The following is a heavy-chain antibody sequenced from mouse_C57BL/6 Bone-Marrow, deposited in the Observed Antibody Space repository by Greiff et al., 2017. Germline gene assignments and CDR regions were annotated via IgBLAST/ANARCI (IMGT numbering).Heavy chain of an antibody. Sequence: QVQLQQPGAELVMPGASVKLSCKASGYTFTSYWMHWVKQRPGQGLEWIGEIDPSDSYTNYNQKFKGKSTLTVAKSSSTAYMQLSSLTSEDSAVYYCARDNDGYYGGFAYWGQGTLVTVSA. V-gene: IGHV1-69*01. CDR1: GYTFTSYW. J-gene: IGHJ3*01. CDR3: ARDNDGYYGGFAY. CDR2: IDPSDSYT. D-gene: IGHD2-3*01.